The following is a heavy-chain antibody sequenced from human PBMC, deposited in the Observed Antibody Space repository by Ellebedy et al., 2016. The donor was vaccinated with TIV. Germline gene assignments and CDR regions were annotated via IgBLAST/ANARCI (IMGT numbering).Heavy chain of an antibody. J-gene: IGHJ6*02. CDR2: ISGSGDT. Sequence: GESLKISCAASGFAFSSNGMSWVRQAPGKGLEWVSSISGSGDTDYADSVKGRFTLSRDNSKNTLFLQMNSLRAEDTALYHCAREARDGDYGRGLDVWGQGTTVTVSS. D-gene: IGHD4-17*01. CDR1: GFAFSSNG. CDR3: AREARDGDYGRGLDV. V-gene: IGHV3-23*01.